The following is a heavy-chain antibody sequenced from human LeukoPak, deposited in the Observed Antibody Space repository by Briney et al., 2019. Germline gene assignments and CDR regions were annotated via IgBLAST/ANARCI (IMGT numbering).Heavy chain of an antibody. V-gene: IGHV3-15*01. CDR2: IKSKTDGGTT. J-gene: IGHJ3*02. D-gene: IGHD6-13*01. Sequence: GGSLRLSCAASGFTFSSYSMNWVRQAPGKGLEWVGRIKSKTDGGTTDYAAPVKGRFTISRDDSKNTLYLQMNSLKTEDTAVYYCTTVGIAAAYAFDIWGQGTMVTVSS. CDR3: TTVGIAAAYAFDI. CDR1: GFTFSSYS.